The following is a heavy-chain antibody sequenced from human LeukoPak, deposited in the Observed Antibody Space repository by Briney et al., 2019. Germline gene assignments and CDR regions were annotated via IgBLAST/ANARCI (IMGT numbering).Heavy chain of an antibody. CDR2: ITGSGGST. D-gene: IGHD3-10*01. J-gene: IGHJ4*02. CDR3: VRDPVRRFDY. CDR1: GFTFSTYA. Sequence: GSLRLSCAASGFTFSTYAMTWVRQAPGKGLEWVSGITGSGGSTYHADSVKGRFTISRDISKNTLYLQMNSLRDEDTAVYYCVRDPVRRFDYWGQGALVTVSS. V-gene: IGHV3-23*01.